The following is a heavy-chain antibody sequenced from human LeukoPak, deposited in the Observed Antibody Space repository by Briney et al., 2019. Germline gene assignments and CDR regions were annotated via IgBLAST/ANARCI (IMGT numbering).Heavy chain of an antibody. CDR2: INHSGST. CDR3: AREDTAMVGVDY. Sequence: SETLSLTCAVYGGSFSGYYCSWIRQPPGKGLEWIGEINHSGSTNYNPSLKSRVTISVDTSKNQFSLKLSSVTAADTAVYYCAREDTAMVGVDYWGQGTLVTVSS. V-gene: IGHV4-34*01. D-gene: IGHD5-18*01. CDR1: GGSFSGYY. J-gene: IGHJ4*02.